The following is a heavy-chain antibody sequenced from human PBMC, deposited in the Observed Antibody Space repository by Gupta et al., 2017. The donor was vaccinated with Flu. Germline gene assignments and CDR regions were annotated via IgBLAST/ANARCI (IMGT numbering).Heavy chain of an antibody. Sequence: EVQLVQSGAEVKKPGESLKIPCKASGYSFTNYWIAWVRQMPGKGLEWMGMIYPGDSDTRYNPSFQGQVTISADKSSNTAYLQWGSLKASDTAIYYCATRGAGDCSSTSCYGYDVFDFWGQGTMVTVSS. D-gene: IGHD2-2*01. CDR3: ATRGAGDCSSTSCYGYDVFDF. CDR1: GYSFTNYW. CDR2: IYPGDSDT. J-gene: IGHJ3*01. V-gene: IGHV5-51*03.